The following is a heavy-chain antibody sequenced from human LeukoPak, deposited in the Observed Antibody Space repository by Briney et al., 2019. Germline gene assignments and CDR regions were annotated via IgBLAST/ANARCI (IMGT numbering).Heavy chain of an antibody. CDR3: AKEALPYSSSWDYYYYMDV. J-gene: IGHJ6*03. CDR1: GFTFDDYA. Sequence: GGSLRLSCAASGFTFDDYAMHWVRQAPGKGLEWVSLISWDGGSTYYADSVKGRFTISRDNSKNSLYLQMNSLRAEDTALYYCAKEALPYSSSWDYYYYMDVWGKGTTVTVSS. D-gene: IGHD6-13*01. V-gene: IGHV3-43D*03. CDR2: ISWDGGST.